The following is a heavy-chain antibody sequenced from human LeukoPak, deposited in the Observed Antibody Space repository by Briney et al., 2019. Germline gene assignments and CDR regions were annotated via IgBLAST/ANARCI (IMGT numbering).Heavy chain of an antibody. CDR3: ARDSPYGDLFDY. J-gene: IGHJ4*02. CDR1: GFTFSSYS. D-gene: IGHD4-17*01. V-gene: IGHV3-21*01. CDR2: ISSNSRYI. Sequence: GGSLRLSCAASGFTFSSYSMNWVRQAPGKGLEWVSYISSNSRYIYYADSVKGRFTISRDNSKNSLYLQMNSLRAEDTAVYYCARDSPYGDLFDYWGQGTLVTVSS.